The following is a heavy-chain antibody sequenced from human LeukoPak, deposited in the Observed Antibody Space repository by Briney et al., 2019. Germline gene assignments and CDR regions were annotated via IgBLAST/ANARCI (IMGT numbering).Heavy chain of an antibody. CDR1: GFTFSSYG. Sequence: PGGSLRLSCAASGFTFSSYGMHWVRQAPGKGLEWVAVIWYDGTNKYYADSVKGRFTISRDSPKNTLYLQMNSLRAEDTAVYYCAGAAYDNSGYLTLWGQGTLVTVSS. CDR3: AGAAYDNSGYLTL. CDR2: IWYDGTNK. V-gene: IGHV3-33*08. J-gene: IGHJ4*02. D-gene: IGHD3-22*01.